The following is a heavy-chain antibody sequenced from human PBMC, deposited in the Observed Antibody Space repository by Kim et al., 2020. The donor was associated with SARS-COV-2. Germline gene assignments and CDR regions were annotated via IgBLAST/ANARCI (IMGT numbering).Heavy chain of an antibody. CDR3: ARVPYYGSGSYYPDY. CDR1: GYTFTGYY. Sequence: ASVKVSCKASGYTFTGYYMHWVRQAPGQGLEWMGWINPNSGGTNYAQKFQGCVTMTRDTSISTAYMELSRLRSDDTAVYYCARVPYYGSGSYYPDYWGQGTLVTVSS. V-gene: IGHV1-2*04. J-gene: IGHJ4*02. CDR2: INPNSGGT. D-gene: IGHD3-10*01.